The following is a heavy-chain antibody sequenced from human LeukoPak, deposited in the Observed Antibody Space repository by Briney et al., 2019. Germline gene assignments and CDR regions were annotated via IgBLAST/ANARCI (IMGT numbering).Heavy chain of an antibody. V-gene: IGHV3-23*01. CDR2: ITGSGGST. Sequence: GGSLRLSCTAYGFTFNLYAMTWVRQAPGKGLEWVSAITGSGGSTYYADSVKGRFTISRDNSKNTVYLQMNSLRVDDTAVYYCAKLLYYYDSSQPYWGQGTLVTVSS. J-gene: IGHJ4*02. D-gene: IGHD3-22*01. CDR3: AKLLYYYDSSQPY. CDR1: GFTFNLYA.